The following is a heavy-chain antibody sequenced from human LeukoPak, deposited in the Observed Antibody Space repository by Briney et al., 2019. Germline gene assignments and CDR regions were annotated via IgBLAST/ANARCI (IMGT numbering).Heavy chain of an antibody. D-gene: IGHD1-26*01. CDR3: ARDLSSGEYTAFDI. J-gene: IGHJ3*02. CDR2: IRSKAYGETA. CDR1: GFTFGDYA. Sequence: GGSLGLSCTASGFTFGDYAMSWIRQAPGKGLEWVGFIRSKAYGETADYAASVKGRFTISRDDSKNSVSLQMNSLNTEDTAVYFCARDLSSGEYTAFDIWGQGTMVTVSS. V-gene: IGHV3-49*03.